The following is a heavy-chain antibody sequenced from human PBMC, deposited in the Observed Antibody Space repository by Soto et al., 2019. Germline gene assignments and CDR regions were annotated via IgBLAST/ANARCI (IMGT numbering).Heavy chain of an antibody. Sequence: SETLSLTCTVSGGSISSSSYYWGWIRQPPGKGLEWIGSIYYSGSTYYNPSLKSRVTISVDTSKNQFSLKLSSVTAADTAVYYCATLLPHYYDSSGYKHFDYWGQGTLVTVSS. V-gene: IGHV4-39*01. CDR3: ATLLPHYYDSSGYKHFDY. J-gene: IGHJ4*02. CDR2: IYYSGST. CDR1: GGSISSSSYY. D-gene: IGHD3-22*01.